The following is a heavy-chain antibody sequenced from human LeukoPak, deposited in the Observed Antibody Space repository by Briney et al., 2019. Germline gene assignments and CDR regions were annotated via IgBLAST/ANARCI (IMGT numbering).Heavy chain of an antibody. V-gene: IGHV3-30*03. D-gene: IGHD6-19*01. CDR2: ISYDGSNK. CDR1: GFTFSSYG. Sequence: PGRSLRLSCAASGFTFSSYGLHWVRQAPGKGLEWVAVISYDGSNKYYADSVEGRFTISRDNSKNTLYLQMDSLRAEDTAVYYCAMRTPTAGTFDYWGQGTLVIVSS. J-gene: IGHJ4*02. CDR3: AMRTPTAGTFDY.